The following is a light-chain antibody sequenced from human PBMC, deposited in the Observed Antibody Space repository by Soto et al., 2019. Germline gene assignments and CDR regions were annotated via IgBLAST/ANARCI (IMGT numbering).Light chain of an antibody. J-gene: IGKJ1*01. V-gene: IGKV1-5*03. Sequence: DIQMTQSPSTLSASVGDSVTITCRASQSISSWLAWYQQKPGKAPNLLIYKASSLESGVPSRFSGSGSGTEFTLTISSLQPDDFATYYCQQYNSFISFGQGTKVEIK. CDR3: QQYNSFIS. CDR1: QSISSW. CDR2: KAS.